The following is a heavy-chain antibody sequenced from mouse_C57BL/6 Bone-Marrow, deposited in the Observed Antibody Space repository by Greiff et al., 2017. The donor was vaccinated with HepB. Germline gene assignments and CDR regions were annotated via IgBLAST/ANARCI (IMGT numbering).Heavy chain of an antibody. D-gene: IGHD1-1*01. CDR2: IYPGSGST. V-gene: IGHV1-55*01. CDR3: ARLGGSSPFAMDY. J-gene: IGHJ4*01. Sequence: VQLQQPGAELVKPGASVKMSCKASGYTFTSYWITWVKQRPGQGLEWIGDIYPGSGSTNYNEKFKSKATLTVDTSSSTAYMQLSSLTSEDSAVYYCARLGGSSPFAMDYWGQGTSVTVSS. CDR1: GYTFTSYW.